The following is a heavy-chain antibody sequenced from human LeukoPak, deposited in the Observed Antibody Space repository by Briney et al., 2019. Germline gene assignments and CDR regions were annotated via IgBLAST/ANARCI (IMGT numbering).Heavy chain of an antibody. CDR2: MNPNSGNT. CDR3: ARGGYGGNLNFDY. D-gene: IGHD4-23*01. V-gene: IGHV1-8*03. Sequence: ASVKVSCKASGYIFTGYYIHWVRQAPGQGLEWMGWMNPNSGNTGYAQKFQGRVTITRNTSISTAYMELSSLRSEDTAVYYCARGGYGGNLNFDYWGQGTLVTVSS. CDR1: GYIFTGYY. J-gene: IGHJ4*02.